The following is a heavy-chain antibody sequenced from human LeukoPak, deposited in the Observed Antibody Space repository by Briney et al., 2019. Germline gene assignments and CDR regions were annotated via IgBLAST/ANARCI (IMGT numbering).Heavy chain of an antibody. J-gene: IGHJ6*03. D-gene: IGHD5-12*01. CDR3: ARELRNVKYYYYYYYMDV. V-gene: IGHV4-38-2*02. CDR2: IYHSGST. Sequence: SETLSLTCTVSGYSISSGYYWGWIRQPPGKGLEWIGSIYHSGSTYYNPSLKSRVTISVDTSKNQFSLKLSSVTPEDTAVYYCARELRNVKYYYYYYYMDVWGKGTTVTVSS. CDR1: GYSISSGYY.